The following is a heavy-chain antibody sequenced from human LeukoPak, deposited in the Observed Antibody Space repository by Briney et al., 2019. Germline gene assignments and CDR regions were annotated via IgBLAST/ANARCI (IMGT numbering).Heavy chain of an antibody. V-gene: IGHV1-2*02. CDR3: ARDWNCSSTSCYREGYFDY. J-gene: IGHJ4*02. D-gene: IGHD2-2*02. CDR2: INPNSGGT. CDR1: GYTFTGYY. Sequence: GASVKVSCKASGYTFTGYYMHWVRQAPGQGLEWMGWINPNSGGTNYAQKFQGRVTMTRDTSISTAYMELSSLRSEDTAVYYCARDWNCSSTSCYREGYFDYWGQGTLVTVSS.